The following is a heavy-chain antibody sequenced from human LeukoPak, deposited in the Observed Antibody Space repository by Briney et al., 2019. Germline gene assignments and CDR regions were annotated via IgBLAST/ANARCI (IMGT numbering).Heavy chain of an antibody. CDR3: ARGPLTKPVYEPYYFDY. J-gene: IGHJ4*02. CDR2: ISSSGST. CDR1: GDSISSGDYY. D-gene: IGHD2-8*01. Sequence: PSQTLSLTCTVSGDSISSGDYYWSWIRQPAGKGLEWIGRISSSGSTNYNPSLKSRVTISVDTSKNQFSLKLSSVTAADTAVYFCARGPLTKPVYEPYYFDYWGQGTLVTVSS. V-gene: IGHV4-61*02.